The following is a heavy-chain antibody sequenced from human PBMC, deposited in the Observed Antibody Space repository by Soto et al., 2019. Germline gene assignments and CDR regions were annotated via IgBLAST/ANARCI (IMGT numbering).Heavy chain of an antibody. D-gene: IGHD2-2*01. CDR3: ARVPDR. V-gene: IGHV4-30-2*01. J-gene: IGHJ5*02. CDR2: IYHSGST. CDR1: DGSISSGCDS. Sequence: SLPLSHTCAVGDGSISSGCDSWSWIRQPPGKGLEWIGYIYHSGSTYYNPSLKSRVTISVDRSKNQFSLKLSSVTAADTAVYYCARVPDRWGQGTLVTSPQ.